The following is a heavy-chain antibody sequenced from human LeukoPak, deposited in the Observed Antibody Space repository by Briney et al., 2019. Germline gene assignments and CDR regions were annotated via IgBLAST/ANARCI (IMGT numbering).Heavy chain of an antibody. J-gene: IGHJ4*02. V-gene: IGHV4-59*01. Sequence: SETLSLTCTVPGGSISSYYWSWIRQPPGKGLEWIGYIYYSGSTNYNPSLKSRVTISLDTSKNQFSLKLSSVTAADTAVYYCASHPSSGYDHFDHWGQGTLVTVSS. D-gene: IGHD5-12*01. CDR1: GGSISSYY. CDR3: ASHPSSGYDHFDH. CDR2: IYYSGST.